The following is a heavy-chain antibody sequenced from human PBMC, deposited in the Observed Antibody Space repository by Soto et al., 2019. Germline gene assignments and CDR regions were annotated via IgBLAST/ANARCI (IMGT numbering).Heavy chain of an antibody. J-gene: IGHJ3*02. CDR1: GFTFSSYD. CDR3: VKGVSYAFDI. CDR2: ISRNGGST. V-gene: IGHV3-64D*06. Sequence: GGSLRLSCAASGFTFSSYDMHWVRQAPGKGLEYVSTISRNGGSTYYADSVKGRFTISRDNSKNTLYLQMSSLRAEDTAVYYCVKGVSYAFDIWGQGTMVTVSS. D-gene: IGHD3-16*01.